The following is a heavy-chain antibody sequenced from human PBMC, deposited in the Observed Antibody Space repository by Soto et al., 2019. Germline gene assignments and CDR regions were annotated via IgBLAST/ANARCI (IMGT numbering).Heavy chain of an antibody. V-gene: IGHV1-2*02. CDR2: INPQTGGT. D-gene: IGHD2-21*01. CDR3: ARESYKVISDGMDV. J-gene: IGHJ6*02. CDR1: GYTFTGYY. Sequence: ASVKVSCKASGYTFTGYYIHWVREAPGQGLEWMGWINPQTGGTSYAQKFQGRVTLSRDTSINTAYLELSRLRFDDAAVYFCARESYKVISDGMDVWGQGNTVTVSS.